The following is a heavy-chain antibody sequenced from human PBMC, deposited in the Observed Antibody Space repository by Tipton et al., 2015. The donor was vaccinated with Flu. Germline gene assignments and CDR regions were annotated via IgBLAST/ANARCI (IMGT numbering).Heavy chain of an antibody. CDR3: ARGSGSGTYMIFDF. V-gene: IGHV4-39*07. CDR2: VNYGGGT. Sequence: VKPSETLSLTCNVSGGSIRSNNYNWGWLRQPPGKGLEWIGSVNYGGGTSYNPSLESRLTISLDTPKNHFSLRLSSVTAADTAVYYCARGSGSGTYMIFDFWGQGTLVTVSS. D-gene: IGHD3-10*01. CDR1: GGSIRSNNYN. J-gene: IGHJ5*01.